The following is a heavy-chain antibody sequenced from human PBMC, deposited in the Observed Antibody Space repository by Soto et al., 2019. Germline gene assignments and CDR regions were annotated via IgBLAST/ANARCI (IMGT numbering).Heavy chain of an antibody. V-gene: IGHV3-74*01. Sequence: PGGSLRLSCAASGFTFSSYWMHWVRQAPGKGLVWVSRINSDGSSTSYADSVKGRFTISRDNAKNTLYLQMNSLRAEDTAVYYRARVRYCGGDCYLGGAFDIWGQGIMVTVSS. CDR1: GFTFSSYW. CDR2: INSDGSST. D-gene: IGHD2-21*01. CDR3: ARVRYCGGDCYLGGAFDI. J-gene: IGHJ3*02.